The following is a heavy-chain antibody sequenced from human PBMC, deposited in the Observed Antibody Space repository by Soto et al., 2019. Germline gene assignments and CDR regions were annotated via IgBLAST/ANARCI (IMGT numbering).Heavy chain of an antibody. CDR3: ASHSGSSPEGRYYYGMDV. J-gene: IGHJ6*02. Sequence: QVQLVQSGAEVKKPGSSVKVSCKASGGTFSSYAISWVRQAPGQGLEWVGGIIPIFGTADYAQKFQGRVTVPADESTSTAYMELSSLRSEDTAVYYCASHSGSSPEGRYYYGMDVWGQGTTVTVSS. V-gene: IGHV1-69*12. D-gene: IGHD1-26*01. CDR2: IIPIFGTA. CDR1: GGTFSSYA.